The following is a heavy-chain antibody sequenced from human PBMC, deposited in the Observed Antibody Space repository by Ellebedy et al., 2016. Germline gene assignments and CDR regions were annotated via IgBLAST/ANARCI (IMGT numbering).Heavy chain of an antibody. J-gene: IGHJ4*02. CDR2: MNPNSGNT. Sequence: ASVKVSCKASGYTFTNYDIIWVRQATGQGLEWMGWMNPNSGNTDYAQKFQGRVTMTGNISTSIAYMELNILRSEDTAVYFCARGHSLSSTWYFLFSTGHDRIDFWGQGTPVTVTS. V-gene: IGHV1-8*01. D-gene: IGHD6-13*01. CDR3: ARGHSLSSTWYFLFSTGHDRIDF. CDR1: GYTFTNYD.